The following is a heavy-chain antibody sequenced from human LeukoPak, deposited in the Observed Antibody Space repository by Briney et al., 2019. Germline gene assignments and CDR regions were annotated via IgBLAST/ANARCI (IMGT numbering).Heavy chain of an antibody. CDR3: ARDLDYVWGSYRPFDY. CDR1: GFTFSSYS. D-gene: IGHD3-16*02. Sequence: AGGSLRLSCAASGFTFSSYSMNWVRQAPRKGLEWVSYISSSSSTIYYADSVKGRFTISRDNAKNSLYLQMNSLGAEDTAVYYCARDLDYVWGSYRPFDYWGQGTLVTVSS. CDR2: ISSSSSTI. J-gene: IGHJ4*02. V-gene: IGHV3-48*04.